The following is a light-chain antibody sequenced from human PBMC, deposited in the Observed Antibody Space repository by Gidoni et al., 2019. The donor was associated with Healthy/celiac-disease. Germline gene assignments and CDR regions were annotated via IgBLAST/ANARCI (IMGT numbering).Light chain of an antibody. J-gene: IGKJ4*01. Sequence: VLTQSPGTLSFSPGERATLSCRASQSVSSSYLAWYQQKPGQAPRLLIYGASSRATGIPDRFSGSGSGTDFTLTISRLEPEDFAVYYCQQYGSSPLTFGGGTKVEIK. V-gene: IGKV3-20*01. CDR1: QSVSSSY. CDR3: QQYGSSPLT. CDR2: GAS.